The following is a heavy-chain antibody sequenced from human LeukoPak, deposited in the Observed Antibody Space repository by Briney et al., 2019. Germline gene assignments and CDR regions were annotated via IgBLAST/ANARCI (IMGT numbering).Heavy chain of an antibody. J-gene: IGHJ4*02. V-gene: IGHV4-34*01. CDR3: ARYSGYDGRLDY. Sequence: PGGSLRLSCAASGFTFSNAWMSWVRQAPGKGLEWIGEINHSGSTNYNPSLRSRVTISVDTSKNQFSLKLSSVTAADTAVYYCARYSGYDGRLDYWGQGTLVTASS. CDR1: GFTFSNAW. D-gene: IGHD5-12*01. CDR2: INHSGST.